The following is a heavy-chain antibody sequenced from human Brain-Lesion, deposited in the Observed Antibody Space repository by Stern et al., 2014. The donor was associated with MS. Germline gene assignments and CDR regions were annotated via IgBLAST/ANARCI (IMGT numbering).Heavy chain of an antibody. CDR1: GYIFTGYY. V-gene: IGHV1-2*02. CDR3: ARDQRGITIFGVVTDYYYLGMDV. D-gene: IGHD3-3*01. J-gene: IGHJ6*02. Sequence: VQLVQSGAEVKKPGASGKVSCKTSGYIFTGYYIHWVRQAPGQGLEWMAWIHPNTGGTKYAQKFQGRVTMSRDTSISTAYVELSSLTSDDTAVYYCARDQRGITIFGVVTDYYYLGMDVWGQGTTVTVSS. CDR2: IHPNTGGT.